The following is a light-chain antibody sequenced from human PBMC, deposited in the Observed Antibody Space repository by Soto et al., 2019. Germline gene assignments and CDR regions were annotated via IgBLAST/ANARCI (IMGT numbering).Light chain of an antibody. CDR3: QEYNSALWA. J-gene: IGKJ1*01. CDR2: AGT. V-gene: IGKV1-27*01. CDR1: QDISNY. Sequence: DIQMTQSPSSLSASVGDRVTITCRASQDISNYLAWYQQKPGKAPKLVIYAGTTLQSGVPFRFSGSGSGTDFTLTISSLQPEDVATFYCQEYNSALWAFGQGTKVDIK.